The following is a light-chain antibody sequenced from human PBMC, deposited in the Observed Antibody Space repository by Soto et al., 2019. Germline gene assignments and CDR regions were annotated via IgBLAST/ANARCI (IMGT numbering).Light chain of an antibody. CDR1: QSISTY. J-gene: IGKJ2*01. CDR2: AAS. Sequence: DIQMTQSPSPLSASVGDRVTITCRARQSISTYLNWYQQEPGKAPNLLIYAASSLQSGVPSRFSGSGSGTDFTLTISSLQPEDFAAYCGQRGHGIPYTCGRGTNLVIK. CDR3: QRGHGIPYT. V-gene: IGKV1-39*01.